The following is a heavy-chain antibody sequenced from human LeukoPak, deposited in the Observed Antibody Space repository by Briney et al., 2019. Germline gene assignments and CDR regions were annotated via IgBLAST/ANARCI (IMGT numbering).Heavy chain of an antibody. CDR3: ARDASLTQFDY. J-gene: IGHJ4*02. CDR2: LWSDGSKK. D-gene: IGHD3-9*01. Sequence: PGGSLRLSCAASGFTFSSYWMGWVRQAPGKGLEWVAVLWSDGSKKDYADSVKGRFTVSRDNARNTHYLQMNNLGAEDTAAYYCARDASLTQFDYWGQGVLVTVSS. V-gene: IGHV3-33*08. CDR1: GFTFSSYW.